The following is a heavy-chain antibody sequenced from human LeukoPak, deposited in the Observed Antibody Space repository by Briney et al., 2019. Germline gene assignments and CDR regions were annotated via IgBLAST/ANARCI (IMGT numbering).Heavy chain of an antibody. CDR2: ISAYNGNT. V-gene: IGHV1-18*01. CDR3: ARESSIAARPIAFDI. D-gene: IGHD6-6*01. J-gene: IGHJ3*02. CDR1: GYTFTSYG. Sequence: ASVKVSCKASGYTFTSYGISWVRQAPGQGLEWMGWISAYNGNTNYAQKLQGRVTMTTDTSTSTAYMELRSLRSDDTAVYYCARESSIAARPIAFDIWGQGTMVTVSS.